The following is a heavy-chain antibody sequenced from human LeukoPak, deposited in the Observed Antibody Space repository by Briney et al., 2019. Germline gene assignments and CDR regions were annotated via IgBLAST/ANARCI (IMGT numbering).Heavy chain of an antibody. V-gene: IGHV4-59*01. CDR2: IYYSGST. J-gene: IGHJ4*02. D-gene: IGHD3-9*01. CDR1: GGSLSCYY. Sequence: PSDTLSLTCTVSGGSLSCYYWSWIREPPGKGLEWFGYIYYSGSTNYNPSLKSRVTISVDTSKNQFSLKLSSVTAADTAVYYCARDRGDILTYFDFWGQGTLVSVSS. CDR3: ARDRGDILTYFDF.